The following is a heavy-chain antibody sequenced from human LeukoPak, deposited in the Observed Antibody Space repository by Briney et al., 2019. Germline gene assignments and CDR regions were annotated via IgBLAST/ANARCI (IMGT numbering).Heavy chain of an antibody. V-gene: IGHV1-2*02. J-gene: IGHJ2*01. Sequence: GASVKVSCKASGYTFTGYYMHWVRQAPGQGLEWMGWINPNSGGTNYAQKFQGRVTMTRDTSISTAYMELSRLRSDDTAVYYCARGAGCSSTSCYALRYFDLWGRGILVTVSS. CDR1: GYTFTGYY. D-gene: IGHD2-2*01. CDR3: ARGAGCSSTSCYALRYFDL. CDR2: INPNSGGT.